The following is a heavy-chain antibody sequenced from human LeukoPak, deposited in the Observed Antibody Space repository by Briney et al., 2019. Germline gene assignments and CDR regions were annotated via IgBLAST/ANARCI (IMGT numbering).Heavy chain of an antibody. D-gene: IGHD2-15*01. V-gene: IGHV3-48*02. CDR1: GFTFSRFG. J-gene: IGHJ4*02. CDR3: AQKGGTDH. Sequence: GGSLRLSCAASGFTFSRFGMNRVRQAPGKGLEWISYISSSSSAIYYADSVKGRFTISRDNAKNSLYLQMSSLRDEDTAVYYCAQKGGTDHWGQGTLVTVSS. CDR2: ISSSSSAI.